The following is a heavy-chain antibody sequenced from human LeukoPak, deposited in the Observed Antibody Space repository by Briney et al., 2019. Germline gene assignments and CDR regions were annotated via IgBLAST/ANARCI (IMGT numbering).Heavy chain of an antibody. Sequence: GGSLRLSCAASGFTFSSYAMSWVRQAPGKGLEWVPAISGSGGSTYYADSVKGRFTISRDNSKNTLYLQMNSLRAEDTAVYYCAKPSRPNYYYYYMDVWGKGTTVTVSS. CDR3: AKPSRPNYYYYYMDV. V-gene: IGHV3-23*01. CDR2: ISGSGGST. CDR1: GFTFSSYA. J-gene: IGHJ6*03.